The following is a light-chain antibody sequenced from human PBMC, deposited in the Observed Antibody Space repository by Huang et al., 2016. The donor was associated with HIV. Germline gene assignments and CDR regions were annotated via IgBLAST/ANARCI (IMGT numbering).Light chain of an antibody. Sequence: DIVMTQSPDSLAVSLGEEATISCKSSQNILYRSYNKHYLAWYQQKPGQPPKLLSDWASTRASGVPDRFSGSGSGTYFTLTIRNLQAEDMAVYYCQQYYAGYSFGQGTKLEIK. J-gene: IGKJ2*03. CDR3: QQYYAGYS. CDR1: QNILYRSYNKHY. CDR2: WAS. V-gene: IGKV4-1*01.